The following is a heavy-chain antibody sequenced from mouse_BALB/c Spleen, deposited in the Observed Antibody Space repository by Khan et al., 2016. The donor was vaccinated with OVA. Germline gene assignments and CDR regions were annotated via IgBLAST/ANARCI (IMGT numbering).Heavy chain of an antibody. CDR1: GFSLTSYG. J-gene: IGHJ2*01. V-gene: IGHV2-9*02. Sequence: QVQLKPSGPGLVAPSQSLSITCPVSGFSLTSYGVHWVRQPPGTGLEWLGVIWAGGSTNYNSALMSRLSISKDNSKSQVFLKMNSLQTDDTAMYYCARLEDIWGQGTTLTVSS. D-gene: IGHD1-3*01. CDR2: IWAGGST. CDR3: ARLEDI.